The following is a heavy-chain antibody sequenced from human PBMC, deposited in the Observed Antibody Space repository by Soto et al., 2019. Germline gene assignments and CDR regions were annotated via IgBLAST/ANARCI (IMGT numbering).Heavy chain of an antibody. Sequence: TLSLTCTVSGGSIISYYWSWIRQPAGKGLEWIGRIYTSGSTNYNPSLKSRVTMSVDTSKNQFSLKLSSVTAADTAVYYCARGPGYSYGFPYYFDHWGQETLVTSPQ. CDR1: GGSIISYY. CDR3: ARGPGYSYGFPYYFDH. J-gene: IGHJ4*02. V-gene: IGHV4-4*07. CDR2: IYTSGST. D-gene: IGHD5-18*01.